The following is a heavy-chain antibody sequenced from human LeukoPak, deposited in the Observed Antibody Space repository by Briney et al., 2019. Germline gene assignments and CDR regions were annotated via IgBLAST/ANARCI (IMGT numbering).Heavy chain of an antibody. CDR3: LRGDRRDY. J-gene: IGHJ4*02. V-gene: IGHV3-21*06. Sequence: GRSLRLSCVASGFTFSTYAMHWVRQAPGKGLEWVSSIDSSGGYMFYADSVKGRFIISRDNAKDPLYLQMNSLRVEDTAVYYCLRGDRRDYWGQGTLVTVSS. CDR2: IDSSGGYM. CDR1: GFTFSTYA.